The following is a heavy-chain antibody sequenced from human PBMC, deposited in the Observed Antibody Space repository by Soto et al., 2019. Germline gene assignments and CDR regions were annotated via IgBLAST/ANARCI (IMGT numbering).Heavy chain of an antibody. V-gene: IGHV4-4*02. CDR2: IYHSGST. D-gene: IGHD3-22*01. J-gene: IGHJ4*02. CDR1: VGSISSSNW. Sequence: SEALSLTCAVSVGSISSSNWWSWVRQPPGKGLEWIGEIYHSGSTNYNPSLKSRVTISVDKSKNQFSLKLSSVTAADTAVYYCARSDYYDSSGTDYWGQGTLVTVSS. CDR3: ARSDYYDSSGTDY.